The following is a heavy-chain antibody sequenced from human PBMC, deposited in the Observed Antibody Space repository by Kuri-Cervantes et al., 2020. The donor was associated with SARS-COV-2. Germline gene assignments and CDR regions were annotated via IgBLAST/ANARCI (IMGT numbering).Heavy chain of an antibody. CDR2: FDPDDHKT. CDR3: ARQCSSPDCMDYFDY. V-gene: IGHV1-24*01. J-gene: IGHJ4*02. D-gene: IGHD2-2*01. Sequence: ASVKVSCKISGYTLTELSMHWVRQAPGKGLEWMGGFDPDDHKTIYAQNFQGRVTMTTDTSTSTAYMELRSLGYDDTAVYYCARQCSSPDCMDYFDYWGQGTLVTVSS. CDR1: GYTLTELS.